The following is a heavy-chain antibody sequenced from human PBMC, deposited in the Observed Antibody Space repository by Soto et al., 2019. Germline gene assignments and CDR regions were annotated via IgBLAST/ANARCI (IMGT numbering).Heavy chain of an antibody. J-gene: IGHJ6*02. V-gene: IGHV3-7*05. D-gene: IGHD3-16*01. Sequence: EVQLVESGGGLVQPGGSMRLSWAASEFTFSSYWMNWVRQAPGKGLEWEANIKEDGSEKYYVDSVKGRFTISRDNAKNSLYLQMNSLRGEATAVYYCARDLGAPGRGSAVGYYYHYGTDVWGQGTTVTVSS. CDR3: ARDLGAPGRGSAVGYYYHYGTDV. CDR1: EFTFSSYW. CDR2: IKEDGSEK.